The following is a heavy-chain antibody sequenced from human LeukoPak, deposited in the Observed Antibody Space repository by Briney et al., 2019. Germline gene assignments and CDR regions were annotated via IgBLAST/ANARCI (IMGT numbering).Heavy chain of an antibody. CDR2: IYYSGST. CDR3: ARDWFGDPQAV. V-gene: IGHV4-30-4*01. D-gene: IGHD3-10*01. Sequence: SETLSLTCTVSGGSISSGDYYWSWIRQPPGKGLEWIGYIYYSGSTYYNPSLKSRVTISVDTSKNQFSLKLSSVTAADTAVYYCARDWFGDPQAVWGQGTTATVSS. CDR1: GGSISSGDYY. J-gene: IGHJ6*02.